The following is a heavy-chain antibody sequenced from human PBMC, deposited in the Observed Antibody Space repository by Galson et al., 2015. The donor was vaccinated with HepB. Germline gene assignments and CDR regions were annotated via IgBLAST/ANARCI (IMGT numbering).Heavy chain of an antibody. CDR1: GFTFNYHA. V-gene: IGHV3-23*01. D-gene: IGHD3-10*01. CDR2: ISGSGSST. CDR3: ARVKRGEWYSYYYYGMDV. Sequence: SLRLSCAASGFTFNYHAMNWVRQAPGKGLEWVASISGSGSSTYYADSVKGRFTISRDNSLDTVDLQMDSLRVDDTAVYYCARVKRGEWYSYYYYGMDVWGQGTTVTVSS. J-gene: IGHJ6*02.